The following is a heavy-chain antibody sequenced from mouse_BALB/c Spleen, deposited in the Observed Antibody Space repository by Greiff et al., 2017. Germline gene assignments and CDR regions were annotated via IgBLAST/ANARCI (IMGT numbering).Heavy chain of an antibody. CDR2: IWGDGST. CDR3: ARDQGLYGKFFWAMDY. J-gene: IGHJ4*01. CDR1: GFSLTGYG. D-gene: IGHD2-1*01. Sequence: QVQLKESGPGLVAPSQSLSITCTVSGFSLTGYGVNWVRQPPGKGLEWLGMIWGDGSTDYNSALKSRLSISKDNSKSQVFLKMNSLQTDDTARYYCARDQGLYGKFFWAMDYWGQGTSVTVSS. V-gene: IGHV2-6-7*01.